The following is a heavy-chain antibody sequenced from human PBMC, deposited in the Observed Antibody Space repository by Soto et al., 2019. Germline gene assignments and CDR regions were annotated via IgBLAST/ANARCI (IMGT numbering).Heavy chain of an antibody. CDR1: GFTFSPYN. D-gene: IGHD1-1*01. Sequence: EVQLVESGGGLVKPGGSLRLSCAASGFTFSPYNMNWVRQAPGKGLEWVSSISSSSSYIYYADSVEGRFTISRDNAKNSPYLQMNSLRDEDTAVYYCARGLEGATSKNWFDSWGQGTLVTVSS. V-gene: IGHV3-21*01. CDR2: ISSSSSYI. J-gene: IGHJ5*01. CDR3: ARGLEGATSKNWFDS.